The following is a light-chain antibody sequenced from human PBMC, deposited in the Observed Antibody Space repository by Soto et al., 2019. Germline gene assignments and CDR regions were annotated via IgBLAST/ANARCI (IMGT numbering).Light chain of an antibody. V-gene: IGKV1-5*03. CDR2: KAS. CDR3: QHYNSYSEA. Sequence: DIQMTQSPSTLSGYVGDRVTITCRASQTISSWLAWYQQKPGKAPKLLIYKASTLKSGVPSRFSGSGSGTEFTLTISSLQPDDFATYYCQHYNSYSEAFGQGNK. CDR1: QTISSW. J-gene: IGKJ1*01.